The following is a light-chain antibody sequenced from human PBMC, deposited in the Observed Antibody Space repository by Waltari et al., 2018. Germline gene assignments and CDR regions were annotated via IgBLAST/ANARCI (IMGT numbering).Light chain of an antibody. J-gene: IGKJ2*01. CDR2: MAS. CDR3: QQYSSFST. CDR1: QSVGTW. Sequence: DIQMTQSPSTLSASVGDRVTISCRASQSVGTWLAWYQQKPGKAPKLLIYMASSLESGVPSRFSGSGSGTDFTLTFSSLQPDDFATYSCQQYSSFSTFGQGTKV. V-gene: IGKV1-5*03.